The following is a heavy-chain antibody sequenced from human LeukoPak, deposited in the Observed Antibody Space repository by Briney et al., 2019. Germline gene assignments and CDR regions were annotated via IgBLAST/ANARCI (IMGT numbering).Heavy chain of an antibody. CDR1: GFTFSSYD. Sequence: GGSLRLSCAASGFTFSSYDMSWVRQAPGKGLEWVSVISGGGGSTYYADSVKGRFTISRDNSKNTLYLQMNSLKPEDTAVYYCAKDRGWELRILDYWGQGTLVTVSS. CDR3: AKDRGWELRILDY. J-gene: IGHJ4*02. V-gene: IGHV3-23*01. D-gene: IGHD1-26*01. CDR2: ISGGGGST.